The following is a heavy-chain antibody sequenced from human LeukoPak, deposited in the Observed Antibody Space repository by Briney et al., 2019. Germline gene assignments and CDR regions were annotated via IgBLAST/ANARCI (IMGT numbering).Heavy chain of an antibody. J-gene: IGHJ3*02. V-gene: IGHV4-39*07. D-gene: IGHD2-2*01. CDR3: ARALVVPAAWGAFDI. CDR2: IYYSGST. Sequence: PSETLSLTCTVSGGSISSYYWGWIRQPPGKGLEWIGSIYYSGSTYYNPSLKSRVTISVDTSKNQFSLKLSSVTAADTAVYYCARALVVPAAWGAFDIWGQGTMVTVSS. CDR1: GGSISSYY.